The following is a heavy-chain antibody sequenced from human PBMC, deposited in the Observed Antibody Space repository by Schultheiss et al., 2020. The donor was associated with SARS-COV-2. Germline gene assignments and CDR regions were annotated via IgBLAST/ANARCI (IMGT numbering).Heavy chain of an antibody. CDR2: IYYSGST. V-gene: IGHV4-59*01. CDR3: ARGHLRYCSSTSCYLWFDP. Sequence: SETLSLTCTVSGGSISSYYWSWIRQPPGKGLEWIGYIYYSGSTNYNPSLKSRVTISVDTSKNQFSLKLSSVTAADTAVYYCARGHLRYCSSTSCYLWFDPWGQGTLVTVSS. CDR1: GGSISSYY. D-gene: IGHD2-2*01. J-gene: IGHJ5*02.